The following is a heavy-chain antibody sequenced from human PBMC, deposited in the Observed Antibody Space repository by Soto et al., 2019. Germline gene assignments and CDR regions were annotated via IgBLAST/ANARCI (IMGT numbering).Heavy chain of an antibody. CDR3: ARDEDCTNGVCSNWFDP. CDR2: INAGNGNT. D-gene: IGHD2-8*01. Sequence: ASVKVSCTSSAYTLTIYAIHWVRQATGQRLEWMGWINAGNGNTKYSQKFQGRVTITRDTSASTAYMELSSLRSEDTAVYYCARDEDCTNGVCSNWFDPWVQGTLVTVSS. CDR1: AYTLTIYA. J-gene: IGHJ5*02. V-gene: IGHV1-3*01.